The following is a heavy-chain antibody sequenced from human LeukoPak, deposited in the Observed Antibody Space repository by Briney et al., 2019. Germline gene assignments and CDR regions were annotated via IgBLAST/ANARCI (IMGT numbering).Heavy chain of an antibody. CDR2: ISPYNGDT. Sequence: GSVKVSRKASGYTFINYGISWVRQARRQGVEWMGWISPYNGDTDYAQKVQGRVTMTTDTSTSTAYMELRSLTSDDTAVYYCARGSGSYYYFDYWGQGSLVTVSS. CDR3: ARGSGSYYYFDY. D-gene: IGHD1-26*01. V-gene: IGHV1-18*04. J-gene: IGHJ4*02. CDR1: GYTFINYG.